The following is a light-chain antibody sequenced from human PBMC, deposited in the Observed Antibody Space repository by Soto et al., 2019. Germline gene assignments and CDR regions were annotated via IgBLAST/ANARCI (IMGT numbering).Light chain of an antibody. CDR2: KAS. CDR1: QSISSW. J-gene: IGKJ1*01. V-gene: IGKV1-5*03. Sequence: DIQMTQSPSTLFASVGDRVTITCRASQSISSWLAWYQQKPGTAPKLLIYKASTLQSGVPSRFSGSGSGTEFTLTISSLQPDDSATYYCQQYNDNWTFGQGTKVEIK. CDR3: QQYNDNWT.